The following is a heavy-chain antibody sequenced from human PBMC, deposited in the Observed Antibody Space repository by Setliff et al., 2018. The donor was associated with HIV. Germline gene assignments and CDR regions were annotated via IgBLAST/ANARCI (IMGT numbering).Heavy chain of an antibody. CDR3: TRGTAVADTNTQPFKY. Sequence: ASVKVSCKASGYTFTGYFIHWVRQAPGQGFEWMGWMNPNTGNTHYAPKFQGRVTMTRDTSITTAYMEMTKLTSGDTAVYYCTRGTAVADTNTQPFKYWGQGALVTVSS. D-gene: IGHD6-19*01. CDR2: MNPNTGNT. J-gene: IGHJ4*02. CDR1: GYTFTGYF. V-gene: IGHV1-2*02.